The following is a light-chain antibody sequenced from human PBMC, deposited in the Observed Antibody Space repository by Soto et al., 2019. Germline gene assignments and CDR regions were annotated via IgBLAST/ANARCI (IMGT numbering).Light chain of an antibody. CDR2: GAS. CDR1: QSVSSN. J-gene: IGKJ1*01. CDR3: QQHNNWPPWT. Sequence: EIVMTQSPATLAVSPCALATLCCRASQSVSSNLAWYQQKPGQAPPLLIYGASTRATGIPARFSGSGSGTEFTLTISSLQSEDFAVYYCQQHNNWPPWTFGQGTKVDIK. V-gene: IGKV3-15*01.